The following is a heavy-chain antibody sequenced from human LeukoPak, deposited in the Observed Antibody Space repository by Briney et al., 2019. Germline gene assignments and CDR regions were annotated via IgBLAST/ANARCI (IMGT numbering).Heavy chain of an antibody. D-gene: IGHD3-22*01. CDR3: ARDRLGDYDHSGYYDK. CDR2: ICDSGRTI. V-gene: IGHV3-11*01. CDR1: GFTFSDYY. J-gene: IGHJ4*02. Sequence: GGSLRLSCAASGFTFSDYYMSWIRHAPGKGLEWVSYICDSGRTIYYAGSVKGRFTISRDNAKNSVYLQMNNLRAEDTAVYYCARDRLGDYDHSGYYDKWGQGTLVTVSS.